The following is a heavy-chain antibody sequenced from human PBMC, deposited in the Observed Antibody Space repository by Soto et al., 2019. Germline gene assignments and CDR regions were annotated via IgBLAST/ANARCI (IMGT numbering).Heavy chain of an antibody. D-gene: IGHD3-16*02. CDR3: AKALRGAAIGHAFDI. CDR2: ISWNSGSI. CDR1: GFTFDDYA. V-gene: IGHV3-9*01. J-gene: IGHJ3*02. Sequence: GGSLRLSCAASGFTFDDYAMHWVRQAPGKGLEWVSGISWNSGSIGYADSVKGRFTISRDNAKNSLYLQMNSLRAEDTALYYCAKALRGAAIGHAFDIWGQGTMVTVSS.